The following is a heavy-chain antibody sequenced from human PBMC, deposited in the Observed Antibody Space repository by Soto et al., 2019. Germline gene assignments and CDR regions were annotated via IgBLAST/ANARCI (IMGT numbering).Heavy chain of an antibody. CDR1: GYTFTAYY. J-gene: IGHJ4*02. D-gene: IGHD2-8*01. CDR2: INPGSGGT. CDR3: ARSSCANGVCLPSYFFDY. Sequence: ASVKVSCKASGYTFTAYYLHWVRQAPGQGLEWMGWINPGSGGTKYAQKFQGRVTMIRDTSISAAYMELSRLTSDDTAVYFCARSSCANGVCLPSYFFDYWGQGTLVTVSS. V-gene: IGHV1-2*02.